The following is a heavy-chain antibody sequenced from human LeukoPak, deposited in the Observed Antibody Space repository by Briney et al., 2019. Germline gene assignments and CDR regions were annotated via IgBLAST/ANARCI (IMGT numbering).Heavy chain of an antibody. D-gene: IGHD2-2*01. J-gene: IGHJ4*02. Sequence: PGGSLRLSCAASGFTFSSYEMNWVRQAPGKGLEWVSYISSSGSTIYYADSVKGRFTISRDNAKNSLYLQMNSLRAGDTAVYYCARDLREYCSSTSCYAFDYWGQGTLVTVSS. CDR1: GFTFSSYE. CDR2: ISSSGSTI. V-gene: IGHV3-48*03. CDR3: ARDLREYCSSTSCYAFDY.